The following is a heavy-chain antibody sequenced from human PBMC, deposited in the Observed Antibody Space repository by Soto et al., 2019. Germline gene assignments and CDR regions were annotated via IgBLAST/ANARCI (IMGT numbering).Heavy chain of an antibody. V-gene: IGHV3-23*01. Sequence: EVQLLESGGGLVQPGGSLRLSCAASGFTFSSYAMSWVRQAPGKGLEWVSAISGSGGSTYYADSVKGRFTISRDNSKNTLYLRMNSLRAEDTAVYYCAKSQGGGPDAFDIWGQGTMVTVSS. CDR3: AKSQGGGPDAFDI. J-gene: IGHJ3*02. D-gene: IGHD3-16*01. CDR2: ISGSGGST. CDR1: GFTFSSYA.